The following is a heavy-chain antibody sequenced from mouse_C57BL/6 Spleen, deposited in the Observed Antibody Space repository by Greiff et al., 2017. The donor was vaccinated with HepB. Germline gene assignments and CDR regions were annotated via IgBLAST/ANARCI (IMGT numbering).Heavy chain of an antibody. Sequence: EVQGVESGGGLVQPGGSLSLSCAASGFTFTDYYMSWVRQPPGKALEWLGFIRNKANGYTTEYSASVKGRFTISRDNSQSILYLQMNALRAEDSATYYCARFYITTVALDYWGQGTTLTVSS. CDR1: GFTFTDYY. J-gene: IGHJ2*01. CDR3: ARFYITTVALDY. D-gene: IGHD1-1*01. V-gene: IGHV7-3*01. CDR2: IRNKANGYTT.